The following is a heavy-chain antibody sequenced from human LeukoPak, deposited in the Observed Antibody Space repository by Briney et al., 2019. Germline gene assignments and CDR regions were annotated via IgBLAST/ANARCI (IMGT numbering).Heavy chain of an antibody. J-gene: IGHJ4*02. Sequence: PGGSLRLSCAASGFTFSSYGMHWVRQAPGKGLEWVAVISYDGSNKYYADSVKGRFTISRDNSKNTLYLQMNSLRAEDTAVYYCAKGGAYGSGSYRYWGQGTLVTVSS. D-gene: IGHD3-10*01. V-gene: IGHV3-30*18. CDR1: GFTFSSYG. CDR2: ISYDGSNK. CDR3: AKGGAYGSGSYRY.